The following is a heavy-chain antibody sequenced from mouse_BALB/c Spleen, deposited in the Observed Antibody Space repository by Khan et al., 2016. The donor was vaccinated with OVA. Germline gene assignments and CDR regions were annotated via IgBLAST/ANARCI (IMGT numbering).Heavy chain of an antibody. CDR3: ARSLYYSYGYALDC. J-gene: IGHJ4*01. CDR1: GYSITSDYA. D-gene: IGHD2-14*01. Sequence: EVKLLESGPGLVKPSQSLSLTCTVTGYSITSDYAWNWIRQFPGNKLEWMGYISSTGSTSYNPSLQSRISITRDPSKNQFFLQLKSVTTEDTATYYCARSLYYSYGYALDCWGRGTSVTVSS. V-gene: IGHV3-2*02. CDR2: ISSTGST.